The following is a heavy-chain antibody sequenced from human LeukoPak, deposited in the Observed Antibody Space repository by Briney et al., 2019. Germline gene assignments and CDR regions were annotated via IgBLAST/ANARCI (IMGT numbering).Heavy chain of an antibody. V-gene: IGHV3-48*03. D-gene: IGHD1-26*01. CDR3: ARGLEWELAFDY. Sequence: GGSLRLSCAASGFTFSSYEMNWVRQAPGKGLEWVSYISSSCSTIYYADSVKGRFTISRDNAKNSLYLQMSSLRAEDTAVYYCARGLEWELAFDYWGQGTLVTVSS. CDR1: GFTFSSYE. J-gene: IGHJ4*02. CDR2: ISSSCSTI.